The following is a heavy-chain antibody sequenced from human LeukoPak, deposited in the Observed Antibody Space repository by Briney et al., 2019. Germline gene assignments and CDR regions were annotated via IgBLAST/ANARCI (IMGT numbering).Heavy chain of an antibody. CDR3: ARDIAAAGTDDYYYYGMDV. V-gene: IGHV1-2*04. CDR1: GYTFTNYG. Sequence: ASVKVSCKASGYTFTNYGISWVRQAPGQGFEWMGWINPNSGGTNYAQKFQGWVTMTRDTSISTAYMELSRLRSDDTAVYYCARDIAAAGTDDYYYYGMDVWGQGTTVTVSS. J-gene: IGHJ6*02. D-gene: IGHD6-13*01. CDR2: INPNSGGT.